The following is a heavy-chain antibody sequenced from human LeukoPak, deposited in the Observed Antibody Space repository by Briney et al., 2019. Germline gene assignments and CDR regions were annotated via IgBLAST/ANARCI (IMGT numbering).Heavy chain of an antibody. D-gene: IGHD3-22*01. CDR3: ARGATYYYDSSGYSGYYYYGMDV. V-gene: IGHV4-34*01. J-gene: IGHJ6*02. CDR1: GGSFSGYY. CDR2: INHRGST. Sequence: SETLSLTCAVYGGSFSGYYWSWIRQPPGKGLEWIGEINHRGSTNYNPSLKSRVTISVDTSKNQSSLKLSSVTAADTAVYYCARGATYYYDSSGYSGYYYYGMDVWGQGTTVTVSS.